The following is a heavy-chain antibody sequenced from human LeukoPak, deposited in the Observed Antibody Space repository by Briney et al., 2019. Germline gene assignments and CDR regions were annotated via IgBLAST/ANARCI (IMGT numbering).Heavy chain of an antibody. J-gene: IGHJ4*02. D-gene: IGHD6-19*01. V-gene: IGHV1-46*01. Sequence: ASVKVSYKASGYTFTSYYMHWMRQAPGQGLEWMGIINPSGGSTSYAQKFQGRVTMTRDTSTSTVYMELSSLRSEDTAVYYCARTLGGGYSSGWFDYWGQGTLVTVSS. CDR1: GYTFTSYY. CDR3: ARTLGGGYSSGWFDY. CDR2: INPSGGST.